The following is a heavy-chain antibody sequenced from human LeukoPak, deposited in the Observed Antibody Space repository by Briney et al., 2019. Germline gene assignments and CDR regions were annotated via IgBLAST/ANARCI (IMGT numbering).Heavy chain of an antibody. D-gene: IGHD2-15*01. Sequence: RASVKVSCKASGYTFTSYGISWVRQAPGQGLEWMGWISAYNGNTNYAQKFQGRVTMTRNTSISTAYMELSSLRSEDTAVYYCARAHCSGGGCPGLYWGQGTLVTVSS. V-gene: IGHV1-18*01. J-gene: IGHJ4*02. CDR2: ISAYNGNT. CDR1: GYTFTSYG. CDR3: ARAHCSGGGCPGLY.